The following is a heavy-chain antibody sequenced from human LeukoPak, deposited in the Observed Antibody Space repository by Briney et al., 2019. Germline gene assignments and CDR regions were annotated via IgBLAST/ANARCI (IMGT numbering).Heavy chain of an antibody. D-gene: IGHD6-6*01. J-gene: IGHJ4*02. Sequence: ASETLSLTCTVSGGSISSGGYYWSWIRQPPGKGLEWIGYIYHSGSTYYNPSLKSRVTISVDRSKNQFSLKLSSVTAADTAVYYCARGVAARPLDYWGQGTLVTVSS. CDR2: IYHSGST. CDR1: GGSISSGGYY. CDR3: ARGVAARPLDY. V-gene: IGHV4-30-2*01.